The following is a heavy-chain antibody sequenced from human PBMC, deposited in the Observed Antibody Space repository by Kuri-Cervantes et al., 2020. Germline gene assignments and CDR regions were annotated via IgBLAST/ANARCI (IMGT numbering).Heavy chain of an antibody. D-gene: IGHD3-22*01. J-gene: IGHJ4*02. Sequence: GSLRLSCAVSGGSIRTSNWWSWVRQPPGKGLEWIGSMYYSGSTYYNPSLQSRVTISVDTSKNQFSLKVSSVTAADTAVYYCARLKDHYYGVLDYWGQGTLVTVSS. CDR2: MYYSGST. V-gene: IGHV4-4*02. CDR1: GGSIRTSNW. CDR3: ARLKDHYYGVLDY.